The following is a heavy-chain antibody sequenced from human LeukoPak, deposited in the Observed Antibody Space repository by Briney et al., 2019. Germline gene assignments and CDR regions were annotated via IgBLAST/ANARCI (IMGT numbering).Heavy chain of an antibody. Sequence: SETLSLTCTVSGVSISSSSYYWGWIRQPPGKGLEWIGSIYYSGSTYYNPSLKSRVTISVDTSKNQFSLKLSSVTAADTAVYYCARDGALWFGELGVDYWGQGTLVTVSS. D-gene: IGHD3-10*01. CDR2: IYYSGST. V-gene: IGHV4-39*07. J-gene: IGHJ4*02. CDR1: GVSISSSSYY. CDR3: ARDGALWFGELGVDY.